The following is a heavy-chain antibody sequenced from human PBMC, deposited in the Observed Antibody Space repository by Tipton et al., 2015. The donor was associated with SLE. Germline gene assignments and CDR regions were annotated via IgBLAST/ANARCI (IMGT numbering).Heavy chain of an antibody. D-gene: IGHD1-26*01. CDR1: GFTFSNYE. Sequence: SLRLSCATSGFTFSNYEMNWVRQAPGKGLEWVSYISSAGNAIYYADSVKGRFTISRDNAKNSLYLQMNSLRAEDTAVYYCARSGSYPFYYYYMDVWGKGTTVTVSS. CDR2: ISSAGNAI. J-gene: IGHJ6*03. V-gene: IGHV3-48*03. CDR3: ARSGSYPFYYYYMDV.